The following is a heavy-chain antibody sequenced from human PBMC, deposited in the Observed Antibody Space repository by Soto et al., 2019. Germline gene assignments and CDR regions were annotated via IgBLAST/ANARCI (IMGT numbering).Heavy chain of an antibody. V-gene: IGHV1-2*02. CDR2: INPNSGGT. J-gene: IGHJ6*02. CDR3: ARDHPVRFLEWLPIYYYYYYGMDV. Sequence: EASVKVSCKASGYTFTGYYMHWVRQAPGQGLEWMGWINPNSGGTNYAQKFQGRVTMTRDTSISTAYMELSRLRSDDTAVYYCARDHPVRFLEWLPIYYYYYYGMDVWGQGTTVTVSS. CDR1: GYTFTGYY. D-gene: IGHD3-3*01.